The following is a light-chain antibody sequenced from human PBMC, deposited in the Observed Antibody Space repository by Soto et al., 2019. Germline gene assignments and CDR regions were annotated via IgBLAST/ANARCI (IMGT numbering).Light chain of an antibody. Sequence: DIQLAQSPSFVSASVGDRVPMTCRASQSISSWLAWYQHEPGKAPKVLIYDASNLDSGVPSRFSGSASGTESSLTISNLQPDDCATYYCQQYENYWTFGQGTKVDIK. CDR2: DAS. J-gene: IGKJ1*01. V-gene: IGKV1-5*01. CDR3: QQYENYWT. CDR1: QSISSW.